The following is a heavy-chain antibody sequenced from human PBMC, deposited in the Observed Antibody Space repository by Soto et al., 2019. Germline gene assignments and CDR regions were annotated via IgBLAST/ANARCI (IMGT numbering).Heavy chain of an antibody. CDR2: IYYSGST. V-gene: IGHV4-59*01. D-gene: IGHD6-19*01. Sequence: SETLSLTCTVSGGSISSYYWRWIRQPPGKGLEWIGYIYYSGSTNYSPSLKSRVTISVDTSKNQFSLKLSSVTAADTAVYYCAREGYSSGWYGVFDYWGQGTLVTVSS. CDR1: GGSISSYY. J-gene: IGHJ4*02. CDR3: AREGYSSGWYGVFDY.